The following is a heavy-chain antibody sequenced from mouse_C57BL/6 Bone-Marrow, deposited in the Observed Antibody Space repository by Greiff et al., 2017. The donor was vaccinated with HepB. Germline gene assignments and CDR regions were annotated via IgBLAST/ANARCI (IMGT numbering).Heavy chain of an antibody. CDR2: IYPGDGDT. Sequence: VQLQQSGPELVKPGASVKISCKASGYAFSSSWMNWVKQRPGKGLEWIGRIYPGDGDTNYNGKFKGKATLTADKSSSTAYMQLSSLTSEDSAVYFCARSDHRGFAYWGQGTLVTVSA. J-gene: IGHJ3*01. CDR1: GYAFSSSW. V-gene: IGHV1-82*01. CDR3: ARSDHRGFAY.